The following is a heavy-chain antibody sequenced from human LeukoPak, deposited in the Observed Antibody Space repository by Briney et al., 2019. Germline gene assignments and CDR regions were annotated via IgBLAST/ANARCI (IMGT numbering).Heavy chain of an antibody. D-gene: IGHD6-13*01. CDR2: ISYDGSNK. V-gene: IGHV3-30*04. J-gene: IGHJ4*02. CDR3: ARDFGAAAGSH. Sequence: GGTLRLSCAASGFTFSSYAMHWVRQAPGKGLEWVAVISYDGSNKYYADSVKGRFTISRDNAKNSLYLQMNSLRAEDTAVYYCARDFGAAAGSHWGQGTLVTVSS. CDR1: GFTFSSYA.